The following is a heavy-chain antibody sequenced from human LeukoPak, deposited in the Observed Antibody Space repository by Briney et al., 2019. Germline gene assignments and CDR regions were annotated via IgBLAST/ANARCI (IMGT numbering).Heavy chain of an antibody. D-gene: IGHD2-15*01. CDR1: GFTFSSYS. CDR3: ARVQRYCSGGSCYDYYYYGKDV. Sequence: PGGSLRLSCAASGFTFSSYSMNWVRQAPGKGLEWVSSISSSSSYIYYADSVKGRFTISRDNAKNSLYLQMNSLRAEDTAVYYCARVQRYCSGGSCYDYYYYGKDVWGKGTTVTVSS. CDR2: ISSSSSYI. J-gene: IGHJ6*04. V-gene: IGHV3-21*01.